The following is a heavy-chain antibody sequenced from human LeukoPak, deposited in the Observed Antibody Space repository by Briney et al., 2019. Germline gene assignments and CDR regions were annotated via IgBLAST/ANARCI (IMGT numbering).Heavy chain of an antibody. D-gene: IGHD2-2*01. Sequence: SETLSLTCTVSGCSISSSSYYWGWIRQPPGKGLEWIGSIYYSGSTYYNPSLKSRVTISVYTSKNQFSLKLSSVTAADTAVYYCARDEGKCSSTSCHYYMDVWGKGTTVTVSS. CDR1: GCSISSSSYY. CDR3: ARDEGKCSSTSCHYYMDV. V-gene: IGHV4-39*07. J-gene: IGHJ6*03. CDR2: IYYSGST.